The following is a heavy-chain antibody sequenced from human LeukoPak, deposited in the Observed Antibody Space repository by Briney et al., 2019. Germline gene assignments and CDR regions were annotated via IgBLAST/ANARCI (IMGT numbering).Heavy chain of an antibody. CDR3: ARYQQTGYESDY. CDR2: IGHDGSGA. CDR1: GFPFNNYW. J-gene: IGHJ4*02. Sequence: GGSLRLSCAASGFPFNNYWMHWVRQPPGKGLICVARIGHDGSGAGYADSVKGRFTISRDNAKSTLYLQMNSLRAEDTAVYYCARYQQTGYESDYWGQGTLVTVSS. D-gene: IGHD5-12*01. V-gene: IGHV3-74*01.